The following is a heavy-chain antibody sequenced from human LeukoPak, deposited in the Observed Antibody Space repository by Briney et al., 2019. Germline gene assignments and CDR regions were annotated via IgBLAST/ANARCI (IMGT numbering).Heavy chain of an antibody. D-gene: IGHD3-3*01. J-gene: IGHJ3*02. CDR1: GGSTSSYY. Sequence: SETLSLTCTVSGGSTSSYYWSWIRQPPGKGLEWIGYIYYSGSTNYNPSLKSRVTISVDTSKNQFSLKLSSVTAADTAVYYCATTLRFLEWHDAFDIWGQGTMVTVSS. CDR3: ATTLRFLEWHDAFDI. V-gene: IGHV4-59*01. CDR2: IYYSGST.